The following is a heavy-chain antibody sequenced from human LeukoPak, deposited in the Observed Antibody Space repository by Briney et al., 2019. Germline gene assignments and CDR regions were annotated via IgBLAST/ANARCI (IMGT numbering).Heavy chain of an antibody. CDR1: GYTFTDYY. V-gene: IGHV1-2*02. CDR3: ARRSSTSFGLDY. CDR2: INPNSGGT. J-gene: IGHJ4*02. Sequence: ASVKVSCKASGYTFTDYYMHWVRQAPGQGLEWMGWINPNSGGTNYAQKFQGRVTMTRDTSISTAYMELSRLRSDDTAVYYCARRSSTSFGLDYWGQGTLVTVSS. D-gene: IGHD2-2*01.